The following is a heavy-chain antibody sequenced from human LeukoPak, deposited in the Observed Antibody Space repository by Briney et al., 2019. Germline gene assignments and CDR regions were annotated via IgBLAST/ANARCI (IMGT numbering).Heavy chain of an antibody. CDR2: INHSGST. Sequence: SETLSLTCAVYGGSFSGYYWSWIRQPPGKGLEWIGEINHSGSTNYNPSLKSRVTISVDTSKNQFSLKLSSVTAADTVVYYCARGLRIAAAGNNWFDPWGQGTLVTVSS. V-gene: IGHV4-34*01. D-gene: IGHD6-13*01. CDR1: GGSFSGYY. J-gene: IGHJ5*02. CDR3: ARGLRIAAAGNNWFDP.